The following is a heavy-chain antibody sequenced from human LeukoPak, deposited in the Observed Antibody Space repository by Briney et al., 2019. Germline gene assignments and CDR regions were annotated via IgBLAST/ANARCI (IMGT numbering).Heavy chain of an antibody. Sequence: ETLSLTCTASGGSISSYYWSWIRQPPGKGLEWIGYIYYSGSTNYNPSLKSRVTISVDTSKNQFSLKLSSVTAADTAVYYCARGRIGWFDPWGQGTLVTVSS. CDR3: ARGRIGWFDP. V-gene: IGHV4-59*01. CDR1: GGSISSYY. CDR2: IYYSGST. D-gene: IGHD3-10*01. J-gene: IGHJ5*02.